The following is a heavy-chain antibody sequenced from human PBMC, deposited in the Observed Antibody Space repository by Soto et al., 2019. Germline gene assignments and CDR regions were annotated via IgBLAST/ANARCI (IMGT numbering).Heavy chain of an antibody. CDR3: ARSHSLFTDY. CDR2: INAGNFNT. Sequence: ASVKVSCKASGYTFTNYAMHLVRQAPVQILELIVWINAGNFNTKYSQKFQGRFTITMYTSAITSYMELISLISEDTAVYYCARSHSLFTDYWGQGTLVTVSS. CDR1: GYTFTNYA. V-gene: IGHV1-3*01. J-gene: IGHJ4*02. D-gene: IGHD3-16*01.